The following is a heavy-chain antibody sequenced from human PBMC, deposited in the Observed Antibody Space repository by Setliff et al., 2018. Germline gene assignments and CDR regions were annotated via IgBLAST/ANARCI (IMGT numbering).Heavy chain of an antibody. V-gene: IGHV5-51*01. D-gene: IGHD5-18*01. CDR2: IYPGDSET. CDR1: GYTFSTYW. Sequence: HGESLKISCKGSGYTFSTYWIGWVRQMPGKGLEWMGIIYPGDSETRYSPSFEGQVSISADTSISTAYLQWSSLKASDTAMYYCARGMEDTAMLAYWGQGTLVTVSS. CDR3: ARGMEDTAMLAY. J-gene: IGHJ4*02.